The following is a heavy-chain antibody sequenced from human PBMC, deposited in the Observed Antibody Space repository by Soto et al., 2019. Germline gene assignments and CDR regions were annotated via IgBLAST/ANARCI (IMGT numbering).Heavy chain of an antibody. CDR1: GFTFSGHT. CDR2: VSSSSSYI. J-gene: IGHJ4*02. CDR3: ARCMCFEGSGYAFFDS. Sequence: EVQLVESGGGLVKPGGSLRLSCAASGFTFSGHTINWVRQAPGKGLEWVSSVSSSSSYIYYADSVKGRFTVSRDNAEKSLYLKMTSLRAEDTAIYYDARCMCFEGSGYAFFDSWGQGTLVTVSS. V-gene: IGHV3-21*01. D-gene: IGHD3-10*01.